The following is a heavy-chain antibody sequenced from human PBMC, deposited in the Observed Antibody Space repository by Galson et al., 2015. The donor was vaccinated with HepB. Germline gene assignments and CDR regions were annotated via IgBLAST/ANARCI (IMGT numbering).Heavy chain of an antibody. CDR2: ISYDGSNK. CDR3: AKVPSGVWFGELSHV. CDR1: GFTFSSYG. J-gene: IGHJ6*02. V-gene: IGHV3-30*18. Sequence: SLRLSCAASGFTFSSYGMHWVRQAPGKGLEWVAVISYDGSNKYYADSVKGRFTISRDNSKNTLYLQMNSLRAEDTAVYYCAKVPSGVWFGELSHVWGQGTTVTVSS. D-gene: IGHD3-10*01.